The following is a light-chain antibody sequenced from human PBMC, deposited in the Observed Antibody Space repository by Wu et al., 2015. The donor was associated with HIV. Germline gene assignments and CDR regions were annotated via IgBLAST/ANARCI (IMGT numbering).Light chain of an antibody. CDR3: QQSGSSPFT. J-gene: IGKJ4*01. V-gene: IGKV3-20*01. Sequence: EIVLTQSPGTLSLSPGERATLSCRASQTVTTTFLAWFQQKPGQAPRLLIYGASSRATGIPARFSGSGSVTDFTLTISRVEPEDFAVYYCQQSGSSPFTFGGGTKVEIK. CDR1: QTVTTTF. CDR2: GAS.